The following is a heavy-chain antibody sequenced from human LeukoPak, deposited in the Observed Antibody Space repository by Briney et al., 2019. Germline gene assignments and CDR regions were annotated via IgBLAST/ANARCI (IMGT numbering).Heavy chain of an antibody. V-gene: IGHV1-46*01. CDR3: ARDTYDSSGYYTLFSDY. CDR1: GYTCTSYY. CDR2: INPSGGST. J-gene: IGHJ4*02. D-gene: IGHD3-22*01. Sequence: GASVKVSCKASGYTCTSYYMHWVRQAPGQGLEWMGIINPSGGSTSYAQKFQGRVTMTRDTSTSTVYMELSSLRSEDTAVYYCARDTYDSSGYYTLFSDYWGQGTLVTVSS.